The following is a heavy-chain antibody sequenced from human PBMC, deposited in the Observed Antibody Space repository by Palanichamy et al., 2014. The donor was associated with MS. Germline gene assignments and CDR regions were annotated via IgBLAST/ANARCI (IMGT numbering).Heavy chain of an antibody. CDR1: GYTFTGYY. J-gene: IGHJ4*02. D-gene: IGHD5-18*01. CDR2: IDRYSDGT. V-gene: IGHV1-2*02. Sequence: QVPLVQSGAEVKKSGASVKVSCKTSGYTFTGYYIHWVRQAPGQGLEWMGWIDRYSDGTNYAQKFEGRVTMTRDTSISTAYMELSTLRSDDTAVYYCARRGSYGYDYWGQGTLVTVSS. CDR3: ARRGSYGYDY.